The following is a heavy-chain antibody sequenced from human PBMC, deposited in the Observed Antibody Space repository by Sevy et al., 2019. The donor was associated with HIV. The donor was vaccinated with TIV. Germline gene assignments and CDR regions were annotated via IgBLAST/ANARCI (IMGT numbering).Heavy chain of an antibody. J-gene: IGHJ4*02. CDR1: GFSFSHYA. Sequence: GGSLRLSCAASGFSFSHYAFHWVRQAPGKGLEWVSLISYNGTYKYYADSVKGRFTISSDNAKNSLYLQMNSLRGNDTAVYYCARVAVSYCTHGCYGRFDYWGPGALVTVSS. D-gene: IGHD2-8*01. V-gene: IGHV3-30-3*01. CDR3: ARVAVSYCTHGCYGRFDY. CDR2: ISYNGTYK.